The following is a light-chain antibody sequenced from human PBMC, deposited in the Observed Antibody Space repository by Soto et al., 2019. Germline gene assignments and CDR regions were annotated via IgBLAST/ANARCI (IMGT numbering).Light chain of an antibody. V-gene: IGKV3-20*01. CDR3: QQYVRSPIT. CDR1: PSLSSSY. Sequence: ETVLTQSPGTLSLSPGEKATLSCRASPSLSSSYLAWYQQKPGQAPRLVIYGASNRAAGIPDRFNGIGSGTDFTLTISRLEPEDFAVYYCQQYVRSPITFGQGTRLEVK. J-gene: IGKJ5*01. CDR2: GAS.